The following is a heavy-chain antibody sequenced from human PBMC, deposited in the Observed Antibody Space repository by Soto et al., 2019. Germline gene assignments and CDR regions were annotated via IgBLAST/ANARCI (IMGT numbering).Heavy chain of an antibody. Sequence: EVQLVESGGKLVQPGGSLRLSCAVSGFTVSSNYMSWVRQAPGKGLEWVSLIYGLESTSYADSVKGRFIVSRDNSKNTVSLQMNGLRAEDTGTYYCVRDSSTDWPHGMDVWGQGTTVTVSS. CDR1: GFTVSSNY. CDR2: IYGLEST. D-gene: IGHD6-6*01. J-gene: IGHJ6*02. CDR3: VRDSSTDWPHGMDV. V-gene: IGHV3-66*01.